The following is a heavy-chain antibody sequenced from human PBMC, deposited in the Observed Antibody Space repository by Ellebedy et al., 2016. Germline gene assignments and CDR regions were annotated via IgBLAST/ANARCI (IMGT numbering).Heavy chain of an antibody. D-gene: IGHD6-13*01. CDR2: INHSGST. CDR3: ARVLSSIWYAPYFDY. Sequence: GSLRLSXGVYGGSISGYDWSWIRQPPGQGLEWIGEINHSGSTSYNPSLKSRVTISVDTSKNQFSLKLSSVTAADTAVYYCARVLSSIWYAPYFDYWGPGALVSVSS. CDR1: GGSISGYD. J-gene: IGHJ4*02. V-gene: IGHV4-34*01.